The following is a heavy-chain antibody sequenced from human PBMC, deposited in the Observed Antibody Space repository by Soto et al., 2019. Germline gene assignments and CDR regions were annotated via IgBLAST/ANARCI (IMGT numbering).Heavy chain of an antibody. Sequence: GESLKVSWQASGYSFTRYWIGWVRQMRGKGLEWMGIIYPGDSDTIYSPSFQGQVTISADKSISTAYLQWSSLKASDTAMYYCARTESGYRYGFADVWGQGTTVTFSS. D-gene: IGHD5-18*01. J-gene: IGHJ6*02. CDR2: IYPGDSDT. CDR3: ARTESGYRYGFADV. CDR1: GYSFTRYW. V-gene: IGHV5-51*01.